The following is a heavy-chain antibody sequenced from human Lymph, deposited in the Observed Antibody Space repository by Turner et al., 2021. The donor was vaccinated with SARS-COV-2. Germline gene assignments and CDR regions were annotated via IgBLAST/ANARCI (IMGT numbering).Heavy chain of an antibody. CDR3: ARTYYYDSSGYYYQYYFDY. CDR2: IYYSGST. J-gene: IGHJ4*02. D-gene: IGHD3-22*01. V-gene: IGHV4-31*03. CDR1: GRSISSGGYS. Sequence: QVQLQESGPGLVKPSQTLSLTCTVSGRSISSGGYSWSWIRQHPGKGLEWIGYIYYSGSTYYNTSLKSRVTISVDTSKNQFSLKLSSVTAADTAVYYCARTYYYDSSGYYYQYYFDYWGQGTLVTVSS.